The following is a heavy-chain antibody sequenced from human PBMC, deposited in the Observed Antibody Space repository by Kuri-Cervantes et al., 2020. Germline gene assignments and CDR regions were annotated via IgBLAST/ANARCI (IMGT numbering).Heavy chain of an antibody. CDR1: GFTFSSYA. CDR3: ARDPGSGSYQYYYYGMDV. D-gene: IGHD3-10*01. Sequence: LSPTCAASGFTFSSYAMHWVRQAPGKGLEWVAVISNVGSNKYYADSVTGRFTISRDNSKNTLYLQMNSLRAEDTAVYYCARDPGSGSYQYYYYGMDVWGQGTTVTVSS. J-gene: IGHJ6*02. CDR2: ISNVGSNK. V-gene: IGHV3-30-3*01.